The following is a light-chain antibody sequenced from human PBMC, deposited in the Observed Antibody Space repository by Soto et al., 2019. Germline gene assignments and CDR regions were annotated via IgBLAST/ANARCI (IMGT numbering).Light chain of an antibody. Sequence: DIQMTQSPSSLSASVGDRVTITCREGKSIGSYLNCYQQKQGKAPKLRIYAPSSLQSGVPSRFSGSGSGTDFTLTISSLQPEDFATYYCQQSYSTPLYTFGQGTKLEIK. V-gene: IGKV1-39*01. J-gene: IGKJ2*01. CDR1: KSIGSY. CDR3: QQSYSTPLYT. CDR2: APS.